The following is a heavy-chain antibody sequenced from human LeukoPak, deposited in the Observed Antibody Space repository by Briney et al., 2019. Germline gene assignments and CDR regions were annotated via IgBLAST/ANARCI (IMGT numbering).Heavy chain of an antibody. CDR1: GFTFSRHS. CDR2: ISSSSGTI. CDR3: ARDLPFFFDSSGYDY. J-gene: IGHJ4*02. Sequence: GGSLRLSCAASGFTFSRHSMNWVRQAPGKGLEWVSYISSSSGTIYYADAVKGRFTIPRDDAKNALYLQMNSLRAEDTAMYYCARDLPFFFDSSGYDYWGQGALVTVSS. V-gene: IGHV3-48*04. D-gene: IGHD3-22*01.